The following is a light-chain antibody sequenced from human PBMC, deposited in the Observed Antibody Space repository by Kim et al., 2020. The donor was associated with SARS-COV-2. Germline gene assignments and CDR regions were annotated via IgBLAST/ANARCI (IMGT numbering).Light chain of an antibody. V-gene: IGLV2-14*03. CDR2: DVN. CDR1: SSDVGGYNY. J-gene: IGLJ1*01. CDR3: SSFTTTDAYV. Sequence: QSALTQPASVSGSPGQSITMSCTGTSSDVGGYNYVSWYQQHPGKAPKLLIYDVNKRPSGVSNRFTGSKSGNTASLTISGLQAEDEADYYCSSFTTTDAYVFGTGTKVTVL.